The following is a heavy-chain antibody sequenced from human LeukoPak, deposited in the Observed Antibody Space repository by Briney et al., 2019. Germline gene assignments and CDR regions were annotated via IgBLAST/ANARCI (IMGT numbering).Heavy chain of an antibody. J-gene: IGHJ4*02. CDR3: THDASGYYSLHS. CDR1: GLTFRDAW. D-gene: IGHD3-22*01. CDR2: IKSLATGGTT. V-gene: IGHV3-15*03. Sequence: GGSLRLSCAVSGLTFRDAWMTWVRQAPGKGVVWVGRIKSLATGGTTDYAAPVKGRFTISRVDSKNTVYLQMNSLKAEDTAVYYCTHDASGYYSLHSWGQGTLVTVSS.